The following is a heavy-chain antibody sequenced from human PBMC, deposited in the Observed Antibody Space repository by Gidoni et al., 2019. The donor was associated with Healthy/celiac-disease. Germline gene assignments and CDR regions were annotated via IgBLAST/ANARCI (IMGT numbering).Heavy chain of an antibody. Sequence: QLQLQESGPGLVKPSETLSLPCTVSGGTISSSSYYWGWIRQPPGKGLEWIGSIYYSGSTYYNPAFKSRVTISVDTSKNQFSLKLSSVTAADTAVYYCARHPREGYCSGGSCWYFDLWGRGTLVTVSS. CDR1: GGTISSSSYY. J-gene: IGHJ2*01. V-gene: IGHV4-39*01. CDR2: IYYSGST. CDR3: ARHPREGYCSGGSCWYFDL. D-gene: IGHD2-15*01.